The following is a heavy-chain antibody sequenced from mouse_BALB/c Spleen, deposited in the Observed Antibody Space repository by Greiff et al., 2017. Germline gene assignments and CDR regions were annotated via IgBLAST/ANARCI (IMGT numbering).Heavy chain of an antibody. Sequence: EVKLMESGGGLVQPGGSRKLSCAASGFTFSSFGMHWVRQAPEKGLEWVAYISSGGSYTYYPDSVKGRFTISRDNAKNTLYLQMSSLKSEDTAMYYCARQNWDGFAYWGQGTLVTVSA. V-gene: IGHV5-6*03. J-gene: IGHJ3*01. CDR1: GFTFSSFG. CDR2: ISSGGSYT. CDR3: ARQNWDGFAY. D-gene: IGHD4-1*01.